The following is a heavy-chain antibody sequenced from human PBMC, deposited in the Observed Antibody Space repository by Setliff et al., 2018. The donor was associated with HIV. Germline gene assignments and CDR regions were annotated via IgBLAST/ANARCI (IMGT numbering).Heavy chain of an antibody. Sequence: GASVKVSCKVSGYSLIALSMHWVRQTPGKGLEWMGRFNREYGGTIYSPNFQDRLTMTEDTSTDTAYMELSSLRSDDTAMYYCATDPGYSSTWYSESFQHWGQGTVVTVS. CDR2: FNREYGGT. CDR3: ATDPGYSSTWYSESFQH. CDR1: GYSLIALS. V-gene: IGHV1-24*01. D-gene: IGHD6-13*01. J-gene: IGHJ1*01.